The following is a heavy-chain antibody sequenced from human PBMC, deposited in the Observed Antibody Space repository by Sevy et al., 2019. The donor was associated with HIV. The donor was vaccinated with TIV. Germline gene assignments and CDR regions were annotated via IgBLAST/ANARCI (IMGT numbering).Heavy chain of an antibody. CDR3: ARAHPWERGYFDY. J-gene: IGHJ4*02. V-gene: IGHV3-48*04. D-gene: IGHD1-26*01. Sequence: GGSLRLSCAASGFTFSSYSMNWVRQAPGKGLEWVSYISSSSSSIYYADSVKGRITISRDNAKNSLYLQMNSLRAEDMAVYYCARAHPWERGYFDYWGQGTLVTVSS. CDR2: ISSSSSSI. CDR1: GFTFSSYS.